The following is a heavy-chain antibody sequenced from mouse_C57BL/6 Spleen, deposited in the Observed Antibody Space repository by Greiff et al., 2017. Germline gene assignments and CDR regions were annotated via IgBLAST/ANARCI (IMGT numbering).Heavy chain of an antibody. V-gene: IGHV1-52*01. CDR1: GYTFTSYW. D-gene: IGHD1-1*01. CDR2: IDPSDSET. J-gene: IGHJ4*01. Sequence: QVQLQQPGAELVRPGSSVKLSCTASGYTFTSYWLHWVTQRPIQGLEWICNIDPSDSETHYNQKFKDKATLTVDKSSSTAYMQLRSLTSDDSAFDYCARTGSSYYAMDYWGQGTSVTVSS. CDR3: ARTGSSYYAMDY.